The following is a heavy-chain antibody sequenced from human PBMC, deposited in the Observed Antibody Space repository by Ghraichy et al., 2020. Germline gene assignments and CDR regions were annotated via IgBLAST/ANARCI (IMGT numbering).Heavy chain of an antibody. Sequence: ASVKVSYKASGYTFTGYYMHWVRQAPGQGLEWMGWINPNSGGTNYAQKFQGRVTMTRDTSISTAYMELSRLRSDDTAVYYCARGQRGYCSSTSCYNYYYMDVWGKGTTVTVSS. V-gene: IGHV1-2*02. CDR3: ARGQRGYCSSTSCYNYYYMDV. J-gene: IGHJ6*03. D-gene: IGHD2-2*01. CDR1: GYTFTGYY. CDR2: INPNSGGT.